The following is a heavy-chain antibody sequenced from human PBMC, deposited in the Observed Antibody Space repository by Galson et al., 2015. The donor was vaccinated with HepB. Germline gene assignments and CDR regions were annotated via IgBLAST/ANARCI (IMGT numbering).Heavy chain of an antibody. Sequence: SVKVSCKGSGYIFINYGISWVRQAPGQGLEWMGWISAYNGNTHYAQKVQDRVTMTTDTSTSTVYMELRGLRSDDTAVYYCARDEYGSGKNVGVYWGQGTLVTVSS. D-gene: IGHD3-10*01. V-gene: IGHV1-18*01. J-gene: IGHJ4*02. CDR3: ARDEYGSGKNVGVY. CDR2: ISAYNGNT. CDR1: GYIFINYG.